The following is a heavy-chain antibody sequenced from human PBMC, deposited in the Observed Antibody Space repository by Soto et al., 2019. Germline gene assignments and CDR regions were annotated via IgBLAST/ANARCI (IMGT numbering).Heavy chain of an antibody. CDR3: AKDSSVADFDY. Sequence: GGSLRLSCAASGFTFSSYGMHWVRQAPGKGLEWVAVISYDGSNKYYADSVKGRFTISRDNSKNTLYLQMNSLRAEDTAVYYCAKDSSVADFDYWGQGTLVTVSS. CDR2: ISYDGSNK. CDR1: GFTFSSYG. D-gene: IGHD6-19*01. V-gene: IGHV3-30*18. J-gene: IGHJ4*02.